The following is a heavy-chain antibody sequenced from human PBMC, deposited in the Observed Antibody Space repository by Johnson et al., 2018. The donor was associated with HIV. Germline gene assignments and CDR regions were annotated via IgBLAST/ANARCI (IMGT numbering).Heavy chain of an antibody. V-gene: IGHV3-20*01. D-gene: IGHD1-1*01. CDR2: INWNGGST. CDR1: GFTFDDYG. J-gene: IGHJ3*02. CDR3: AREGTTGRNDAFDI. Sequence: VQLVESGGGLVQPGGSLRLSCAASGFTFDDYGMSWVRQVPGKGLEWVSGINWNGGSTDYADSVSGRFTISRDNAKNSLYLQMNSLRAEDTALYDCAREGTTGRNDAFDIWGQGTMVTVSS.